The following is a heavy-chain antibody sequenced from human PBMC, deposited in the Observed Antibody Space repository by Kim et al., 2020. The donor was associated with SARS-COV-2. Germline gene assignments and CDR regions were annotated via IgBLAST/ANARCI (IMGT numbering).Heavy chain of an antibody. D-gene: IGHD1-26*01. V-gene: IGHV4-59*13. CDR2: IYYSGST. CDR3: AWGMSGSYGPLIRGPAFDI. CDR1: GGSISSYY. Sequence: SETLSLTCTVSGGSISSYYWSWIRQPPGKGLEWIGYIYYSGSTNYNPSLKSRVTISVDTSKNQFSLKLSSVTAADTAVYYCAWGMSGSYGPLIRGPAFDIWGQGTMVTVSS. J-gene: IGHJ3*02.